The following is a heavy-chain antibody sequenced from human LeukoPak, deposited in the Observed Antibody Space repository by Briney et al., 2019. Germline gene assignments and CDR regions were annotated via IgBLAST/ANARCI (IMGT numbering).Heavy chain of an antibody. J-gene: IGHJ4*02. D-gene: IGHD5-18*01. CDR2: VSGSGGST. V-gene: IGHV3-23*01. Sequence: GGSLRLSCAASGFTFSNFAMSWVRQAPGKGLEGVSGVSGSGGSTYYADSVKGRFTISRDNSKNTLYLQMNSLRAEDTAVYYCAKDAGYSYGVFYYWGQGTLVTVSS. CDR1: GFTFSNFA. CDR3: AKDAGYSYGVFYY.